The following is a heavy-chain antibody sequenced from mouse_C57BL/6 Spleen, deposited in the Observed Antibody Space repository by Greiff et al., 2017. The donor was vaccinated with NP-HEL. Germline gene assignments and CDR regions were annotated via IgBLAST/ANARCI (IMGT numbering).Heavy chain of an antibody. CDR1: GYTFTSYW. J-gene: IGHJ3*01. CDR3: ARSYYYGSPSWCAY. Sequence: QVQLQQPGAELVKPGASVKMSCKASGYTFTSYWITWVKQRPGQGLEWIGDIYPGSGSTNYNEKFKSKATLTVDTSSSTAYMQLSSLTSEDSAVYYCARSYYYGSPSWCAYWGQGTLVTVSA. D-gene: IGHD1-1*01. V-gene: IGHV1-55*01. CDR2: IYPGSGST.